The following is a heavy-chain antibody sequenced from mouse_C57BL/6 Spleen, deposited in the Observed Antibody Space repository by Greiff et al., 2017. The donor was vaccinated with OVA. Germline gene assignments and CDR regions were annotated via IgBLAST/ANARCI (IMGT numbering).Heavy chain of an antibody. J-gene: IGHJ4*01. Sequence: QVQLQQPGAELVKPGASVKLSCKASGYTFTSYWMHWVKQRPGQGLEWIGMIHPNSGSTNYNEKFKSKATLTVDKSSSTAYMQLSSLTSEDYAVYYCARGTVVAGDYAMDYWGQGTSVTVSS. D-gene: IGHD1-1*01. V-gene: IGHV1-64*01. CDR3: ARGTVVAGDYAMDY. CDR1: GYTFTSYW. CDR2: IHPNSGST.